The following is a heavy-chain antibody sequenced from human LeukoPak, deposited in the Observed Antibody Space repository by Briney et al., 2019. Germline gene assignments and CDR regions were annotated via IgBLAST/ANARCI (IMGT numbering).Heavy chain of an antibody. CDR1: GFTFDDYA. CDR3: AKDSVDYGDEYYSDY. CDR2: ISWNSGSI. Sequence: GGSLRLSCAASGFTFDDYAMHWVRQAPGKGLEWVSGISWNSGSIGYADSVKGRSTISRDNAKNSLYLQMNSLRAEDTALYYCAKDSVDYGDEYYSDYWGQGTLVTVSS. V-gene: IGHV3-9*01. D-gene: IGHD4-17*01. J-gene: IGHJ4*02.